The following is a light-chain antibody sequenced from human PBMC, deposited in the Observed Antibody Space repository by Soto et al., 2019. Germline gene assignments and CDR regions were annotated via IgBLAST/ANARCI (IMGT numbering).Light chain of an antibody. J-gene: IGLJ1*01. Sequence: QSALTQPASVSGSPGQSITISCTGSSSDVGGYKYVSWYQQYPGKAPKLMIYDVSNRPSGVSNRFSGSKSGNTASLTISGLQAEDEADYYCSSYTSSSTYVFGTGTKLPVL. CDR2: DVS. CDR3: SSYTSSSTYV. V-gene: IGLV2-14*01. CDR1: SSDVGGYKY.